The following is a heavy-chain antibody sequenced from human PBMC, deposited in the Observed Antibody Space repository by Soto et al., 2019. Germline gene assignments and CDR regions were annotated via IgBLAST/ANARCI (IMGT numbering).Heavy chain of an antibody. V-gene: IGHV3-64*01. CDR3: ARRIPFGYGMDV. J-gene: IGHJ6*02. Sequence: EVQLVESGGGLVQPGGSLRLSCAASGFTFSSYAMHWVRQAPGKGLEYVSDITSNGGNTDYASSVKGRFTISRDNSKNTLYLQMGSLRAEDMAVYYCARRIPFGYGMDVWGQGITVTVSS. D-gene: IGHD2-21*01. CDR1: GFTFSSYA. CDR2: ITSNGGNT.